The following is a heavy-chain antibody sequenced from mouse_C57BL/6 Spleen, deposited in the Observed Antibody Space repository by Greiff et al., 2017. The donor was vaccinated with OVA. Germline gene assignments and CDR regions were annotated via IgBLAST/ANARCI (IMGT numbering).Heavy chain of an antibody. J-gene: IGHJ1*03. V-gene: IGHV1-64*01. CDR1: GYTFTSYW. D-gene: IGHD1-1*01. CDR3: AGDGSSYLYWYFDV. Sequence: QVQLQQPGAELVKPGASVKLSCKASGYTFTSYWMHWVKQRPGQGLEWIGMIHPNSGSTNYNEKFKSKATLTVAKSSSTAYMQLSSLTSEDSAVYYCAGDGSSYLYWYFDVWGTGTTVTVSS. CDR2: IHPNSGST.